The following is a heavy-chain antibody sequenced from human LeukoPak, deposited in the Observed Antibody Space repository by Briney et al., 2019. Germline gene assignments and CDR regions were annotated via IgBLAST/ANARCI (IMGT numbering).Heavy chain of an antibody. CDR3: ARDPYYDSSGYRI. CDR1: GGSISSSSYY. V-gene: IGHV4-39*07. CDR2: IYYSGST. D-gene: IGHD3-22*01. Sequence: SETLSLTCTVSGGSISSSSYYWGWIRQPPGKGLEWIGSIYYSGSTYYNPSLKSRVTISVDTSKNQFSLKLSSVTAADTAVYYCARDPYYDSSGYRIWGQGTLVTVSS. J-gene: IGHJ4*02.